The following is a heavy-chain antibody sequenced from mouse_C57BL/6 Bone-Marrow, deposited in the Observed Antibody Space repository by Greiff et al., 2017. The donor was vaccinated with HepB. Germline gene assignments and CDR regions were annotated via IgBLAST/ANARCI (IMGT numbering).Heavy chain of an antibody. CDR2: IWSGGST. J-gene: IGHJ3*01. CDR1: GFSLTSYG. CDR3: ARRGGSSLAWFAY. Sequence: QVQLKESGPGLVQPSQSLSITCTVSGFSLTSYGVHWVRQSPGKGLEWLGVIWSGGSTDYNAAFISRLSISKDNSKSQVFFKMNSLQPDDTAIYNSARRGGSSLAWFAYWGQGTLVTVSA. V-gene: IGHV2-2*01. D-gene: IGHD1-1*01.